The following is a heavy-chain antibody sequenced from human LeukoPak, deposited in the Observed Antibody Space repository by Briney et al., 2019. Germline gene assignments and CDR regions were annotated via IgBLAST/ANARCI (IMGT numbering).Heavy chain of an antibody. Sequence: PGGSLRLSCAASGFTFSIYSMNWVRQAPGKGLEWVSYISSSTIHYADSVKGRFTISRDNAKNSLYLQMNSLRAEDTAVYANTGNSRGAYWGQGTLVTVSS. V-gene: IGHV3-48*01. J-gene: IGHJ4*02. CDR2: ISSSTI. CDR3: TGNSRGAY. CDR1: GFTFSIYS. D-gene: IGHD1/OR15-1a*01.